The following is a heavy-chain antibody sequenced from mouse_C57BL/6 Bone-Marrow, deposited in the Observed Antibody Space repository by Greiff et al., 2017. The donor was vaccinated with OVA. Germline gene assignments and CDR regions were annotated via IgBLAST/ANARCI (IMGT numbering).Heavy chain of an antibody. J-gene: IGHJ1*03. CDR2: ISNLAYSI. Sequence: EVMLVESGGGLVQPGGSLKLSCAASGFTFSDYGMAWVRQAPRKGPEWVAFISNLAYSIYYADTVTGRFTISRENAKNTLYLEMSSLRSEDTAMYYCARHGGSSYWYFDVWGTGTTVTVSS. V-gene: IGHV5-15*01. CDR1: GFTFSDYG. D-gene: IGHD1-1*02. CDR3: ARHGGSSYWYFDV.